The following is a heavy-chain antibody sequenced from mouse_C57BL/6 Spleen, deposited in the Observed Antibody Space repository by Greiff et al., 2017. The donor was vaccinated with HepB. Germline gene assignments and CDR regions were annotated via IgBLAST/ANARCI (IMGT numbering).Heavy chain of an antibody. CDR3: ARRFITTVAPYAMDY. V-gene: IGHV1-55*01. CDR1: GYTFTSYW. CDR2: IYPGSGST. J-gene: IGHJ4*01. D-gene: IGHD1-1*01. Sequence: QVQLKQPGAELVKPGASVKMSCKASGYTFTSYWITWVKQRPGQGLEWIGDIYPGSGSTNYNEKFKSKATLTVDTPSSTAYMQLSSLTSEDSAVYYCARRFITTVAPYAMDYWGQGTSVTVSS.